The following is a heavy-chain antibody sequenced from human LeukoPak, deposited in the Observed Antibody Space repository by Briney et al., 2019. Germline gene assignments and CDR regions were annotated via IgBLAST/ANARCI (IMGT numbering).Heavy chain of an antibody. Sequence: SQTLSLTCAISGDSVSINSAAWGWIRQSPSRGLEWLGRTYYRSRWYNDYALSVKSRITINPDTSKNQVSLQLNSVTPEDTAVYYCSRELAWGPAGYWGQGTLVTVSS. CDR3: SRELAWGPAGY. CDR1: GDSVSINSAA. D-gene: IGHD2-2*01. J-gene: IGHJ4*02. CDR2: TYYRSRWYN. V-gene: IGHV6-1*01.